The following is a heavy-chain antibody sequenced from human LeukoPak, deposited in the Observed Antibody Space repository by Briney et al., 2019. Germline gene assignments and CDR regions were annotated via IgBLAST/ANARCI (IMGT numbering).Heavy chain of an antibody. D-gene: IGHD2-2*03. J-gene: IGHJ5*02. Sequence: PVKVSCKASGGTFSSYAISWVRQAPGQGLEWIRGIIPIFGTANYAQKFQGRVTINADKSTSTAYMELSSLRSEDTAVYYCARVFGYCSSTSCYGGSWFDPWGQGTLVTVSS. CDR2: IIPIFGTA. V-gene: IGHV1-69*06. CDR3: ARVFGYCSSTSCYGGSWFDP. CDR1: GGTFSSYA.